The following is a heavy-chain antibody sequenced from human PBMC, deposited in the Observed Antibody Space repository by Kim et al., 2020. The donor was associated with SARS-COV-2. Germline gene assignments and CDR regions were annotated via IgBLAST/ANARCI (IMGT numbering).Heavy chain of an antibody. J-gene: IGHJ4*02. D-gene: IGHD6-19*01. CDR3: ARGRIAVAGPGDY. Sequence: YNPSLKSRVTISVDTSKNQFSLKLSSVTAADTAVYYCARGRIAVAGPGDYWGQGTLVTVSS. V-gene: IGHV4-34*01.